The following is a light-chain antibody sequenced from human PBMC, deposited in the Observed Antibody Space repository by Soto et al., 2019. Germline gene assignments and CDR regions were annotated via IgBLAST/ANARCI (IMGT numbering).Light chain of an antibody. J-gene: IGKJ5*01. V-gene: IGKV1-9*01. CDR3: QQLTSYPIT. CDR1: QGVGND. Sequence: DSQLYQSPSFLSASVRDRVTITCRASQGVGNDLAWYQRKPGKAPKLLISTASILQSGVPSRFSGSGSGTEFTLTISSLQPEDFATYHCQQLTSYPITFGQGTRLEIK. CDR2: TAS.